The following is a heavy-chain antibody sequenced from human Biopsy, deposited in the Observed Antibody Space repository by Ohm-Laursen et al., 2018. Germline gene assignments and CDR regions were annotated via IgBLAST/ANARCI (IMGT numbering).Heavy chain of an antibody. J-gene: IGHJ4*02. CDR1: GGPSSNYA. V-gene: IGHV1-69*04. D-gene: IGHD3-3*01. Sequence: KISCKASGGPSSNYAFSWVRQAPGQGLEWVGRIVPILGHLNYAQRFQGRVSITADKSTTYVYMELSRLTSGDTAVYYCAADADGYYTEFDYWGPGTLVTVSS. CDR3: AADADGYYTEFDY. CDR2: IVPILGHL.